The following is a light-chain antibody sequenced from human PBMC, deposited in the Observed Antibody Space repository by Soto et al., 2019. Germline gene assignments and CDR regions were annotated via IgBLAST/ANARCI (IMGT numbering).Light chain of an antibody. CDR2: KAS. J-gene: IGKJ1*01. CDR1: QSISSW. CDR3: QQYNSYSPWT. Sequence: DIHMTQSPSTLSASVGDRVTITCRASQSISSWLAWYQQKPGKAPKLLIYKASSLESGVPSRFSGSGSGTEFTLTISGLQPDDFATYYCQQYNSYSPWTFGPGTKVDI. V-gene: IGKV1-5*03.